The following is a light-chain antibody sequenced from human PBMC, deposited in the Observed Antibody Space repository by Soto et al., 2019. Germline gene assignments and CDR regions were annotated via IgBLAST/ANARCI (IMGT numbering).Light chain of an antibody. J-gene: IGKJ2*01. CDR2: DAS. CDR3: QQHNDYTAVT. V-gene: IGKV1-5*01. Sequence: DIQMTQSPSTLSASVGDRVTITCRARQTISSSLAWYQHKPGKAPKLLIFDASTLQTVVPSRFSGGGFGKEFALTITGLQPDDFATYYCQQHNDYTAVTFGQGTKLEIK. CDR1: QTISSS.